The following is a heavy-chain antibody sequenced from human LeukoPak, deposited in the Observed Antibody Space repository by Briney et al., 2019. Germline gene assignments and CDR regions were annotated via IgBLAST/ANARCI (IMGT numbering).Heavy chain of an antibody. CDR3: ARGRSYSSGWYGGRRFDY. CDR2: INHSGST. V-gene: IGHV4-61*08. Sequence: SETLSLTCTVSGGSVSSGDYYWSWIRQPPGKGLEWIGEINHSGSTNYNPSLKSRVTISVDTSKNQFSLKLSSVTAADTAVYYCARGRSYSSGWYGGRRFDYWGQGTLVTVSS. CDR1: GGSVSSGDYY. J-gene: IGHJ4*02. D-gene: IGHD6-19*01.